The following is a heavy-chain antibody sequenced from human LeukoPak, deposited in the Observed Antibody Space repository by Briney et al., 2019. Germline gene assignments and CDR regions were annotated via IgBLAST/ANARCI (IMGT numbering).Heavy chain of an antibody. CDR2: INPNNGGT. V-gene: IGHV1-2*02. D-gene: IGHD6-6*01. J-gene: IGHJ5*02. Sequence: ASVKVSFKASGYIFTAYYMHWVRQAPGQGLEWMGWINPNNGGTKYAQKFQGRVTMTSDTSISTAYMELSSLRSEDTAVYYCARVWSSSSGWFDPWGQGTLVTVSS. CDR1: GYIFTAYY. CDR3: ARVWSSSSGWFDP.